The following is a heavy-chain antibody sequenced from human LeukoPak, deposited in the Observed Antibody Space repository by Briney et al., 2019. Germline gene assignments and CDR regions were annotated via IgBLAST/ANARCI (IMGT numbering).Heavy chain of an antibody. CDR1: GYTFSMYN. CDR2: INPSGGT. J-gene: IGHJ4*02. CDR3: ARVSRLRRHIVVVPAAMQDSDYDSSGQPLAY. D-gene: IGHD2-2*01. V-gene: IGHV1-46*01. Sequence: ASVKVSCKASGYTFSMYNMHWVRQAPGQGLEWMGIINPSGGTSYAQKLQGRITMTRDTSTSTLYMELSSLRSEDTAVYYCARVSRLRRHIVVVPAAMQDSDYDSSGQPLAYWGQGTLVTVSS.